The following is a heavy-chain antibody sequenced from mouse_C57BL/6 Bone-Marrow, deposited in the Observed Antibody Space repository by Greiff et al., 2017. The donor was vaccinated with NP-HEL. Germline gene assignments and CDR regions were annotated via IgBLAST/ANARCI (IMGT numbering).Heavy chain of an antibody. CDR1: GFTFSSYG. Sequence: VKLMESGGDLVKPGGSLKLSCAASGFTFSSYGMSWVRQTPDKRLEWVATISSGGSYTYYPDSVKGRFTISRDNAKNTLYLQMSSLKSEDTAMYYCARQAGYYPYYFDYWGQGTTLTVSS. V-gene: IGHV5-6*01. D-gene: IGHD2-3*01. CDR3: ARQAGYYPYYFDY. J-gene: IGHJ2*01. CDR2: ISSGGSYT.